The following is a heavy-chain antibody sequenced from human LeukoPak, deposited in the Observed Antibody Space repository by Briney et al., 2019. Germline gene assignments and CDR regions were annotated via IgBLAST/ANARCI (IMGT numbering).Heavy chain of an antibody. Sequence: PGGSLRLSCAASGFTFSSYAMSWVRQAPGKGLEWVSGISGSGSSTYYADSVKGRFTISRDNSKNTLYLQMNSLRAEDTAVYYCGVLMVYAMSGWFDPWGQGTLVTVSS. J-gene: IGHJ5*02. CDR1: GFTFSSYA. V-gene: IGHV3-23*01. CDR3: GVLMVYAMSGWFDP. CDR2: ISGSGSST. D-gene: IGHD2-8*01.